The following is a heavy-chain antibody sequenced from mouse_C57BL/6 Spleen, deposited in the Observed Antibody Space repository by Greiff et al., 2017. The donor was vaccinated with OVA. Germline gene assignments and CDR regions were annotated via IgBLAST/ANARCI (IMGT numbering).Heavy chain of an antibody. J-gene: IGHJ3*01. CDR1: GYTFTSYW. CDR2: IDPSDSYT. D-gene: IGHD2-3*01. V-gene: IGHV1-50*01. Sequence: QVQLQQPGAELVKPGASVKLSCKASGYTFTSYWMQWVKQRPGQGLEWIGEIDPSDSYTNYNQKFKGKATLTVDTSYSTAYMQLSSLTSEDSAVYYCATPYDYWGQGTLVTVSA. CDR3: ATPYDY.